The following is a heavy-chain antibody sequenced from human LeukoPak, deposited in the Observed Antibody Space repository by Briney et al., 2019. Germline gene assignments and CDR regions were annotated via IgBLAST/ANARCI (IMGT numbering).Heavy chain of an antibody. J-gene: IGHJ4*02. Sequence: GGSLRLSCAAPGFTFSSYGMHWVRQAPGKGLEWVAVIWYDGSNKYYADSVKGRFTISRDNSKNTLYLQMNSLRAEDTAVYYCARDLAPRSGSYQFDYWGQGTLVTVSS. CDR1: GFTFSSYG. CDR2: IWYDGSNK. CDR3: ARDLAPRSGSYQFDY. V-gene: IGHV3-33*01. D-gene: IGHD3-10*01.